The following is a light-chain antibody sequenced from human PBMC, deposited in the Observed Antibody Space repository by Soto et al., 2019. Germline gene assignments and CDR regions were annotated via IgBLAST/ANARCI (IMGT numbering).Light chain of an antibody. Sequence: QSPLTQPASVSGSPGQSISISCTGTSSDVGSYNLVSWYQQHPGKAPKLMIYDVSNRPSGISNRFSGSKSGNTASLTISGLQAEDEADYYCSSYTGSSTLDVFGTGTKVTVL. CDR1: SSDVGSYNL. CDR2: DVS. V-gene: IGLV2-14*02. J-gene: IGLJ1*01. CDR3: SSYTGSSTLDV.